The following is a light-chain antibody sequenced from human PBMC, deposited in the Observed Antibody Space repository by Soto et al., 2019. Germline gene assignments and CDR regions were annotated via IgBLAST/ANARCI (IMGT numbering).Light chain of an antibody. J-gene: IGKJ1*01. V-gene: IGKV1-17*01. CDR3: LQHNDYPPT. CDR1: HGIRGD. CDR2: AAS. Sequence: IHLSHSPSSLAASIGDRVTITCRASHGIRGDLGWFQQKPGKAPKRLIYAASSLQSGVPSRFSGSGSGTEFTLTISSLQPEDFATYFCLQHNDYPPTFGQGTKVDIK.